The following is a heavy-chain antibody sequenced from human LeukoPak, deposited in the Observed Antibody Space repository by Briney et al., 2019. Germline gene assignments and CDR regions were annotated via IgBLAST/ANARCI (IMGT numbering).Heavy chain of an antibody. CDR1: GGTFSSYA. J-gene: IGHJ4*02. CDR3: ARGWLAETTVVTPYNY. V-gene: IGHV1-69*13. D-gene: IGHD4-23*01. Sequence: ASVKVSCKASGGTFSSYAISWVRQAPGQGLEWMGGIIPMFGTANYAQKFRGRVTITAVESMSTAYMELTSLRYEDMAVYYCARGWLAETTVVTPYNYWGQGTLVTVSS. CDR2: IIPMFGTA.